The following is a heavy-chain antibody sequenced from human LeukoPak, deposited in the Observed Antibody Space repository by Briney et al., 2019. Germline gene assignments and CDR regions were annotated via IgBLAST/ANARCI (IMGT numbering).Heavy chain of an antibody. CDR1: GGSFGGYY. Sequence: SETLSLTCGVYGGSFGGYYWSWIRQSPGKGLEWIGEINHSGSTNYNPSLKSRVTISIDTSKNQFPLKMTSVTAADTALYYCAHITGSDAFDVWGQGTMVTVSS. CDR3: AHITGSDAFDV. CDR2: INHSGST. V-gene: IGHV4-34*01. J-gene: IGHJ3*01. D-gene: IGHD1-20*01.